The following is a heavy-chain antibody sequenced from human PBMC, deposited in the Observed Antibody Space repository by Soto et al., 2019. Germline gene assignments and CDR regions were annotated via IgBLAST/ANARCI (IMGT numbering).Heavy chain of an antibody. CDR1: GDSVSSNSAA. V-gene: IGHV6-1*01. CDR3: ARESGCSSTSCYRPSDY. Sequence: SQTLSLTCAISGDSVSSNSAAWNWIRQSPSRGLEWLGRTYYRSKWYNDYAVSVKSRITINPDTSKNQFSLQLNSVTPEDTAVYYCARESGCSSTSCYRPSDYWGQGTLVTVS. CDR2: TYYRSKWYN. D-gene: IGHD2-2*01. J-gene: IGHJ4*02.